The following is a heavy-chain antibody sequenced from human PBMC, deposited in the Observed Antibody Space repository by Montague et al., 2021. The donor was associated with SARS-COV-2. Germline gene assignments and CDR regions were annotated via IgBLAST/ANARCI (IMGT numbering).Heavy chain of an antibody. CDR3: ARDLDSFYGMDV. CDR2: IYYSGST. J-gene: IGHJ6*02. V-gene: IGHV4-39*07. Sequence: SETLSLTCTVSGGSISSSSYYWGWIRQPPGKGLEWIGSIYYSGSTYYXPSLKSRATISVDTSKNQFSLKLSSVTAADTAVYYCARDLDSFYGMDVWGQGTTVTVSS. CDR1: GGSISSSSYY.